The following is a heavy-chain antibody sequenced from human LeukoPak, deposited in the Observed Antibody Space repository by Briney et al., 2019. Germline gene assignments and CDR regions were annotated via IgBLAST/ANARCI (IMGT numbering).Heavy chain of an antibody. V-gene: IGHV4-61*03. D-gene: IGHD3-10*01. CDR2: IYYTGKT. J-gene: IGHJ4*02. Sequence: SETLSLTCTVSGDSVSNGNYYWSWLRQPPGKALEWIGYIYYTGKTYYNPSLEGRVTILVDTSRNHFSVKLSSVTTADTAVYYCARSQNYYGSGDYWSQGTLVTVSS. CDR3: ARSQNYYGSGDY. CDR1: GDSVSNGNYY.